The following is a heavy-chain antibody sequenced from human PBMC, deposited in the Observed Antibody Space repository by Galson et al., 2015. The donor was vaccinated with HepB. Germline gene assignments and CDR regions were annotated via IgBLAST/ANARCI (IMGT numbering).Heavy chain of an antibody. CDR2: ITPIFGTA. CDR3: ARGYDSGSYYYHY. D-gene: IGHD3-10*01. Sequence: SVKVSCKASGGTFNTCAISWVRQAPGRGLEWMGGITPIFGTANYAQKFQGRVTITADESTSTAYMELSSLRSEDTAVYYCARGYDSGSYYYHYWGQGTLVTVSS. V-gene: IGHV1-69*13. CDR1: GGTFNTCA. J-gene: IGHJ4*02.